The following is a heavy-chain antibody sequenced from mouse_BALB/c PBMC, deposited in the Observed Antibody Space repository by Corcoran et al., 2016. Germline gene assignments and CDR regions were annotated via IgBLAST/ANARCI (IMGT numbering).Heavy chain of an antibody. CDR1: GYTFTSYV. J-gene: IGHJ3*01. D-gene: IGHD2-14*01. CDR3: ARTGRYDPSAY. Sequence: EVQLQQSGPELVMPGASVKMSCKTSGYTFTSYVMHWVKQKPGQGLEWIGYINPYNDGTKYNEKFKGTATLTSDKSSSTAYMELSSLTSEDSAVYYCARTGRYDPSAYWGQGTLVTVSA. V-gene: IGHV1S136*01. CDR2: INPYNDGT.